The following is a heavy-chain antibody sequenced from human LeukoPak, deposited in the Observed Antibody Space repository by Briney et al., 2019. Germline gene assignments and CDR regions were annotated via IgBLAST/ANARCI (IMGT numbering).Heavy chain of an antibody. V-gene: IGHV3-11*05. CDR3: ARDSSRWSSEYFQN. Sequence: PGGSLRLSCVVSGFTVSSNYMSWIRQAPGKGLEWVSYISSSSSYTNYADSVKGRFTISRDNAKNSLFLQMNSLRVEDTAVYYCARDSSRWSSEYFQNWGQGTLVTVSS. CDR2: ISSSSSYT. J-gene: IGHJ1*01. CDR1: GFTVSSNY. D-gene: IGHD6-13*01.